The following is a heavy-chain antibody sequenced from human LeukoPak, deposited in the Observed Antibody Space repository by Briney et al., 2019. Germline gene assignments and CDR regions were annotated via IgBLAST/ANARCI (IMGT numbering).Heavy chain of an antibody. Sequence: SETLSLTCTVSGGSISSYYWSWIRQPPGKGLEWIGYIYYSGSTYYNPSLKSRVTISVDTSKNQFSLKLSSVTAADTAVYYCARYGGDTRGNWFDPWGQGSLVTVSS. CDR3: ARYGGDTRGNWFDP. V-gene: IGHV4-59*12. J-gene: IGHJ5*02. CDR1: GGSISSYY. CDR2: IYYSGST. D-gene: IGHD4-17*01.